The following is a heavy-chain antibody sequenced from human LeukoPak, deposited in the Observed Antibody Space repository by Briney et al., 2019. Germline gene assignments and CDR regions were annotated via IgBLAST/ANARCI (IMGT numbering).Heavy chain of an antibody. D-gene: IGHD2-2*01. V-gene: IGHV4-30-4*08. CDR2: IYYSGNT. CDR1: GGSISSGDYY. J-gene: IGHJ5*02. Sequence: SETLSLTCTVSGGSISSGDYYWSWIRQPPGKGLEWIGYIYYSGNTFHYNPSLKSRVNISVDTSKNQFSLRLSSVTAVDTAVYYCASTNCSSASCYGANWFDPWGQGTLVTVSS. CDR3: ASTNCSSASCYGANWFDP.